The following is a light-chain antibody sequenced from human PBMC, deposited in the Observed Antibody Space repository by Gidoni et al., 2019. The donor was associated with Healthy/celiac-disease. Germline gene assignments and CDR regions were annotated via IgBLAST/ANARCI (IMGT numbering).Light chain of an antibody. J-gene: IGKJ4*01. Sequence: EIVMTQSPATLSVSPGERATLSCRASQSVSSNLAWYQQKPGQAPRLLIYGASTRATGIPATEFTLTISSLQSEDFAVYYCQQYNNWPLTFGGGTKVEIK. V-gene: IGKV3-15*01. CDR2: GAS. CDR3: QQYNNWPLT. CDR1: QSVSSN.